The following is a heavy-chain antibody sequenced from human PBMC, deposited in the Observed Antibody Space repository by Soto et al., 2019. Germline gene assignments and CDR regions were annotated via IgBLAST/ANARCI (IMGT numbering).Heavy chain of an antibody. Sequence: PSVKVSCKASGYTFTGYYMHWVRQAPGQGLEWMGWINPNSGGTNYAQKFQGRVTMTRDTSISTAYMELSRLRSDDTAVYYCARVLARRRYYYYGMDVWGQGTTVTVSS. CDR2: INPNSGGT. V-gene: IGHV1-2*02. D-gene: IGHD6-6*01. CDR3: ARVLARRRYYYYGMDV. J-gene: IGHJ6*02. CDR1: GYTFTGYY.